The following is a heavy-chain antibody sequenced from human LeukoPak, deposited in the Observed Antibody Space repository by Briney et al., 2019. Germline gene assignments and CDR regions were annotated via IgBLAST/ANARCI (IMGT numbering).Heavy chain of an antibody. CDR3: ARLGTPTFYYYMDV. J-gene: IGHJ6*03. CDR2: INTNTGNP. D-gene: IGHD1-14*01. V-gene: IGHV7-4-1*04. CDR1: GYTFSNYF. Sequence: GSSVKVSCKASGYTFSNYFMNWVRQAPGQGLDLIGSINTNTGNPTYAQGFTGRFVFSLDASVSMAYLQISSLKAEDTAVYYGARLGTPTFYYYMDVWGKGTTVTVSS.